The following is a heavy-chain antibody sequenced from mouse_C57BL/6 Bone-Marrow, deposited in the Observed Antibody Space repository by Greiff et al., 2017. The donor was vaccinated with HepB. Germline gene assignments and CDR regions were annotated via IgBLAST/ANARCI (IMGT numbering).Heavy chain of an antibody. Sequence: QVQLQQPGAELVKPGASVKVSCKASGYTFTSYWMHWVKQRPGQGLEWIGRIHPSGSDTNYNQKFKGKATLTVDKSSSTAYMQLSSLTSEDSAVYYCAITASTMVTTFAYWGQGTLVTVSA. D-gene: IGHD2-2*01. CDR1: GYTFTSYW. CDR2: IHPSGSDT. CDR3: AITASTMVTTFAY. J-gene: IGHJ3*01. V-gene: IGHV1-74*01.